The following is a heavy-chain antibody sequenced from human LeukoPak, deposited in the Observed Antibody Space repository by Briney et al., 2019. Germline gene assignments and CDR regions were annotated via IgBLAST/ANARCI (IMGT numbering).Heavy chain of an antibody. Sequence: SETLSLTCAVNGGSFSGYYWSWIRQPPGKGLEWIGEINHSGSTNYNPSLKSRVTISVDTSKNQFSLKLSSVTAADTAVYYCARGYRDSSGYWLWGQGTLVTVSS. D-gene: IGHD3-22*01. CDR3: ARGYRDSSGYWL. J-gene: IGHJ4*02. CDR1: GGSFSGYY. CDR2: INHSGST. V-gene: IGHV4-34*01.